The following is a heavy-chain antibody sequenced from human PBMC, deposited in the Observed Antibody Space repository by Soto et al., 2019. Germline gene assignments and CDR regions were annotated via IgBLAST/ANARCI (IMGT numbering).Heavy chain of an antibody. CDR3: ARVSASWFDAFDF. Sequence: QVQLQESGPGLVKPSETLSLTCTVSGGSVSSTAHYWNWIRQTPGKGLEWIGYIYYSGSTNYNTSLNSRATISIDTSKNQFSLDLHSVTAADTAVYYCARVSASWFDAFDFWGQGTMVTVSS. D-gene: IGHD3-22*01. V-gene: IGHV4-61*08. CDR1: GGSVSSTAHY. J-gene: IGHJ3*01. CDR2: IYYSGST.